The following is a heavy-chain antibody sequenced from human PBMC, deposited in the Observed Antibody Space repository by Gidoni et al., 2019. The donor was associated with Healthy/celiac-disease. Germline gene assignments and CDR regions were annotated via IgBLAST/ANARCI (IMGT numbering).Heavy chain of an antibody. J-gene: IGHJ3*02. CDR3: AKGYYYDSSGYEDAFDI. CDR2: ISGSGGST. V-gene: IGHV3-23*01. CDR1: GFTFSSYA. D-gene: IGHD3-22*01. Sequence: EVQLLESGGGLVQPGGSLRISCAASGFTFSSYAMSWVRQAPGKGLELVSAISGSGGSTYYADSVKGRFTISRDNSKNTLYLQMNSLRAEDTAVYYCAKGYYYDSSGYEDAFDIWGQGTMVTVSS.